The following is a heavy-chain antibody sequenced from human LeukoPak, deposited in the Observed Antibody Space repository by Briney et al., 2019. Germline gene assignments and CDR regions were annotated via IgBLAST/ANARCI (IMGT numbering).Heavy chain of an antibody. J-gene: IGHJ5*02. CDR1: GFTFRDYG. CDR2: IRNDGSNE. V-gene: IGHV3-30*02. Sequence: PGGSLRLSCAASGFTFRDYGMHWIRQAPGKGLEWVAFIRNDGSNEYYPGSVKGRFTISRDNSRNTLYLQMNSLRDEDTAVYYCAKGGSASHNWFDPWGQGTLVTVSS. CDR3: AKGGSASHNWFDP. D-gene: IGHD2-15*01.